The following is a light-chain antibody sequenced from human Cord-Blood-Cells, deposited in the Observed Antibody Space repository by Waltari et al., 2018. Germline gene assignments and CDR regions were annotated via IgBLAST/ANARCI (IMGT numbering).Light chain of an antibody. Sequence: EIVLTQSPGTLSLSPGERATLSCRASQSVSSSYLAWYQQKPGQAPRLLIYGASSRATGIPDRFSGSGSGTDFTLTISSLEPEDFVVYYCQQYGSSPFTFGPGTKVDIK. J-gene: IGKJ3*01. CDR1: QSVSSSY. CDR3: QQYGSSPFT. CDR2: GAS. V-gene: IGKV3-20*01.